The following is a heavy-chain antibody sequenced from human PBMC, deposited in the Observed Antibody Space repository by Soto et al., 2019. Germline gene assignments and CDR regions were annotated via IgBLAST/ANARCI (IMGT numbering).Heavy chain of an antibody. Sequence: GGSLRLSCAASGFTFSNNAMSWVRQAPGKGLEWVSSISGSGGNTYYAESVKGRFTISRDNSKNILYVQIKTLRAEDTAVYYCAKDRGYSYGWAKSDAFDIWGQGTMVTVSS. CDR1: GFTFSNNA. V-gene: IGHV3-23*01. J-gene: IGHJ3*02. CDR3: AKDRGYSYGWAKSDAFDI. D-gene: IGHD5-18*01. CDR2: ISGSGGNT.